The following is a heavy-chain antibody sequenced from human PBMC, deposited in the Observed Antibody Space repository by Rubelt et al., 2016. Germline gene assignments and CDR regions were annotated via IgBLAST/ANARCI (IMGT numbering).Heavy chain of an antibody. Sequence: EVQLVQSGAEVKKPGESLRISCKGSGYSFTSYWTGWVRQMPGKGLEWMGIIYPGDSDTRYSPSVQGQVSISADKSISTAYLQWSSLKASDTAMYYCARVTTVTNDNWFDPWGQGTLVTVSS. CDR2: IYPGDSDT. J-gene: IGHJ5*02. V-gene: IGHV5-51*01. CDR3: ARVTTVTNDNWFDP. CDR1: GYSFTSYW. D-gene: IGHD4-17*01.